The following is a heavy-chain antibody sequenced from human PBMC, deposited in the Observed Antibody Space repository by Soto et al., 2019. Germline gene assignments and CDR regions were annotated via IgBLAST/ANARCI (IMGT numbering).Heavy chain of an antibody. D-gene: IGHD3-3*01. CDR1: GFICSDYD. CDR2: ILVSGST. V-gene: IGHV3-23*01. Sequence: PGGSLRLSCAVSGFICSDYDMSWVRQAPGKGLEWVSTILVSGSTHYEDSVRGRFTISRDTSKNTVYLQMDSLRAEDTAVYYCANRITIFGVVITSDYFDYWGQGTLVTV. J-gene: IGHJ4*02. CDR3: ANRITIFGVVITSDYFDY.